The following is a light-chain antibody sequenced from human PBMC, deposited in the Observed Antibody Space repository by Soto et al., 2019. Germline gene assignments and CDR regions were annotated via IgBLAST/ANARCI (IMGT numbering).Light chain of an antibody. J-gene: IGLJ2*01. CDR3: SSYSSANNVI. Sequence: QSALTQPASVSGSPGQSITISCTGTSRDVGGYNYVSWHQQHPGKAPKVIITEVSNRPSGVSNRFSGSKSGNTASLTISGLQAEDEAQYYCSSYSSANNVIFGGGAQLTVL. CDR2: EVS. V-gene: IGLV2-14*01. CDR1: SRDVGGYNY.